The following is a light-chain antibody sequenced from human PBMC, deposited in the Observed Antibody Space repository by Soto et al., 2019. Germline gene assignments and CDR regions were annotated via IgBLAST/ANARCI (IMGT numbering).Light chain of an antibody. Sequence: QSALTQPASVSGSPGQSITISCTGTSSDVGGYNYVSWYQQHPGKAPKLLIYGVTNRPSGVSNRFSGSKSGNTASLTISGLQAEDEADYYCCSLTTSHTYVFGSGTKGTVL. V-gene: IGLV2-14*01. CDR2: GVT. CDR1: SSDVGGYNY. CDR3: CSLTTSHTYV. J-gene: IGLJ1*01.